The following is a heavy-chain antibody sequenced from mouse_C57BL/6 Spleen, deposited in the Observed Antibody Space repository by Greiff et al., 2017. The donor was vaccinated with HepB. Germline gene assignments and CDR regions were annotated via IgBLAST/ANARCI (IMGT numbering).Heavy chain of an antibody. D-gene: IGHD2-5*01. V-gene: IGHV1-64*01. Sequence: VQLQQSGAELVKPGASVKLSCKASGYTFTSYWMHWVKQRPGQGLEWIGMIHPNSGSTNYNEKFKSKATLTVDKSSSTAYMQLSSLTSEDSAVYYCARYSNYGYFDGWGTGTTVTVSS. CDR3: ARYSNYGYFDG. CDR1: GYTFTSYW. CDR2: IHPNSGST. J-gene: IGHJ1*03.